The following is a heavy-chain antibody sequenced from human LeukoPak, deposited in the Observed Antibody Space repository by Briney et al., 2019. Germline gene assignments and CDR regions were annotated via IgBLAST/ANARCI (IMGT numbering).Heavy chain of an antibody. V-gene: IGHV3-7*01. J-gene: IGHJ6*02. CDR2: INPSGSET. CDR3: ARGYYGLAV. CDR1: GFTLSNHW. Sequence: GGSLRLSCAASGFTLSNHWLTWIRQAPGKRPQWVAHINPSGSETAYLDSVRGRFIISRDSYLQLNTLRVEDTAVYHCARGYYGLAVWGQGTTVTVSS.